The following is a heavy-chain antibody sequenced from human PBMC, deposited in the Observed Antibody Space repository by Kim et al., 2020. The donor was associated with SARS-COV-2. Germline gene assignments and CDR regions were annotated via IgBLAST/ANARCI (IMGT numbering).Heavy chain of an antibody. J-gene: IGHJ3*02. V-gene: IGHV1-69*13. CDR2: IIPIFGTA. CDR1: GGTFSSYA. CDR3: ARSISNYSSGWSYDAFDI. D-gene: IGHD6-19*01. Sequence: SVKVSCKASGGTFSSYAISWVRQAPGQGLEWMGGIIPIFGTANYAQKFQGRVTITADESTSTAYMELSSLRSEDTAVYYCARSISNYSSGWSYDAFDIWGQGTMVTVSS.